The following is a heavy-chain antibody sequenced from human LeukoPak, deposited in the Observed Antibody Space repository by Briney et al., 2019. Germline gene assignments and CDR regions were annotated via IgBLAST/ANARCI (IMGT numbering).Heavy chain of an antibody. V-gene: IGHV3-30*18. Sequence: PGGSLRLSCAASGFTFSSYGMHWVRQAPGKGLEWVAVISHDGSNKYYADSVKGRFTISRDNSKNTLYLQMNSLRAEDTAVYYCAKVTGGDMITYGGLGYWGQGTLVTVSS. CDR3: AKVTGGDMITYGGLGY. D-gene: IGHD3-16*01. CDR2: ISHDGSNK. CDR1: GFTFSSYG. J-gene: IGHJ4*02.